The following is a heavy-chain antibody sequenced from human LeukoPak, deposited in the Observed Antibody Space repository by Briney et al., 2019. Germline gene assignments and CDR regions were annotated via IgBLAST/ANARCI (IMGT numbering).Heavy chain of an antibody. CDR3: ASSGFGVLPWFDY. CDR1: RLTFGSYA. D-gene: IGHD3-3*01. Sequence: GGSLRLSCAASRLTFGSYAMHWVRQPPGKGLEWVAVIPYDGNNKYYADSVKGRFTISRDNSKNTLYLQMNSLRPEDTAVYYCASSGFGVLPWFDYWGQGTLVTVSS. J-gene: IGHJ5*01. V-gene: IGHV3-30-3*01. CDR2: IPYDGNNK.